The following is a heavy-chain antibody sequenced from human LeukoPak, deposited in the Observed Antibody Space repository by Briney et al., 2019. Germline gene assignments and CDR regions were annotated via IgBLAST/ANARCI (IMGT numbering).Heavy chain of an antibody. J-gene: IGHJ4*02. CDR1: GGSINSYD. CDR2: IYTSGST. CDR3: ARATAGNTYGATDS. V-gene: IGHV4-4*07. D-gene: IGHD5-18*01. Sequence: SETLSLTCTVSGGSINSYDWSWIRQPAGKGLQWIGRIYTSGSTNYNPSLRSRVTMSVDTSKNQFSLKLSSATAADTAVYYCARATAGNTYGATDSWGQGTLVTVSS.